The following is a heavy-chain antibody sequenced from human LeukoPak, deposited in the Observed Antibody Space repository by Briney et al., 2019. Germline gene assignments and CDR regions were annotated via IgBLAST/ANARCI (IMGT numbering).Heavy chain of an antibody. CDR1: GGSISSSSYY. CDR3: ARVSVGATSYIDY. V-gene: IGHV4-39*01. D-gene: IGHD5-12*01. J-gene: IGHJ4*02. CDR2: IYYSGST. Sequence: SETLSLTCTVSGGSISSSSYYWGWIRQPPGKGLEWIGSIYYSGSTYYNPSFKSRVTISVDTAKNQFSLKLSSVTAADTAVYYCARVSVGATSYIDYWGQGTLVTVSS.